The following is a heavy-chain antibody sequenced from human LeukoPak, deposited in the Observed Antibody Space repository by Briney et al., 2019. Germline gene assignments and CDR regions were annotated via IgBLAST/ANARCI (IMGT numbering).Heavy chain of an antibody. CDR1: GFTFSSYA. CDR3: ARHGYSDSYFDY. V-gene: IGHV3-23*01. CDR2: ISGSGDNT. D-gene: IGHD5-12*01. J-gene: IGHJ4*02. Sequence: GGSLRLSCAASGFTFSSYAMSWVRQAPGKGLEWVSVISGSGDNTYYADSVKGRFTISRDNSKNTLYLQMNSLRAEDTAVYYCARHGYSDSYFDYWGQGTLVTVSS.